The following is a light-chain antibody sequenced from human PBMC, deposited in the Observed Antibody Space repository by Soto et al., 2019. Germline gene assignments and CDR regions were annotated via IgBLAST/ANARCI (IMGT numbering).Light chain of an antibody. CDR3: QHYNSYSGA. CDR1: QTISSW. V-gene: IGKV1-5*03. CDR2: KAS. Sequence: DIQMTESPSTLAGSVGDRVTITCRASQTISSWLAWYQQKPGKAPKLVIYKASTLKSGVPSRFSGSGSGTEFTLTISTLQPDDFATYYCQHYNSYSGAFGQGTKVDIK. J-gene: IGKJ1*01.